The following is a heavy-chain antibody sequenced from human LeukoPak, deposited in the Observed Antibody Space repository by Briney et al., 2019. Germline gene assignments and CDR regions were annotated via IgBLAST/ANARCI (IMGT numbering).Heavy chain of an antibody. CDR2: INPSGGST. J-gene: IGHJ4*02. D-gene: IGHD3-22*01. V-gene: IGHV1-46*01. CDR3: ARGRYYTDTSGYSGLDH. CDR1: GYTFISYY. Sequence: GASVKVSCKASGYTFISYYMHWVRQAPGQGLEWMGIINPSGGSTSYAQKFQGRVTMARDTSTSTVYMELSSLRSEDTAIYYCARGRYYTDTSGYSGLDHWGQGTLVTVSS.